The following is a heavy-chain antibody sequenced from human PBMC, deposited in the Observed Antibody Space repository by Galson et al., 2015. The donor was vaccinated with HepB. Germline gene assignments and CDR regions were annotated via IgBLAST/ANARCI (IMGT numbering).Heavy chain of an antibody. Sequence: SLRLSCAASGFTFSSYAMSWVRQAPGKGLEWVSAISGSGGSTYYADSVKGRFTISRDNSKNTLYLQMNSLRAEDTAVYYCAEEGMRRGYFDYWGQGTLVTVSS. CDR2: ISGSGGST. D-gene: IGHD3-10*01. J-gene: IGHJ4*02. CDR1: GFTFSSYA. CDR3: AEEGMRRGYFDY. V-gene: IGHV3-23*01.